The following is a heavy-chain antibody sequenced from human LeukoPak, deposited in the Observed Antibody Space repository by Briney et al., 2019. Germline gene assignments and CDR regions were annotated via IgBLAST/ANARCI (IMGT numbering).Heavy chain of an antibody. CDR1: GGSISSGSYY. CDR2: INHSGST. J-gene: IGHJ4*02. V-gene: IGHV4-39*01. D-gene: IGHD6-19*01. Sequence: SQTLSLTCTVSGGSISSGSYYWSWIRQPPGKGLEWIGEINHSGSTNYNPSLKSRVTISVDTSKNQFSLKLSSVTAADTAVYYCARHRGAVAAKWGFDYWGQGTLVTVSS. CDR3: ARHRGAVAAKWGFDY.